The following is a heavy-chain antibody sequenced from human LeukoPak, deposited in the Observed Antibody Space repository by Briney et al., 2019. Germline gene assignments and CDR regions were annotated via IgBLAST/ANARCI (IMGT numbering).Heavy chain of an antibody. Sequence: GGSLKLSCAASGFTFSSYAMSWVRQAPGKGLEWVSAISGSGGSTYYADSVKGRFTISRDNSKNTLYLQMNSLRAEDTAVYYCAKSGFLEWLSHFDYWGQGTLATVSS. J-gene: IGHJ4*02. CDR3: AKSGFLEWLSHFDY. V-gene: IGHV3-23*01. D-gene: IGHD3-3*01. CDR1: GFTFSSYA. CDR2: ISGSGGST.